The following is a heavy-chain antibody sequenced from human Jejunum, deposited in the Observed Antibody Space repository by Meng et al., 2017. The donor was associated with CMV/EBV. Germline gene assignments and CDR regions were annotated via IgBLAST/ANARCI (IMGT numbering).Heavy chain of an antibody. J-gene: IGHJ4*02. CDR1: GDSISSGSYY. Sequence: VHLTDPGPEPCKPSQTLSLTWLVSGDSISSGSYYWNWIRHPAGKGLEWIGRLDTTGRTTYSPSLKSRVTISMDTSKNQFSLNLNSVTATDTAVYYCTRARPYGDYVDYWGQGTLVTVSS. D-gene: IGHD4-17*01. V-gene: IGHV4-61*02. CDR3: TRARPYGDYVDY. CDR2: LDTTGRT.